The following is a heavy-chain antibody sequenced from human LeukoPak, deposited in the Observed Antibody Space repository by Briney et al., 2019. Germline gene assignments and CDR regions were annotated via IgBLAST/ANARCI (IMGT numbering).Heavy chain of an antibody. CDR2: ISASNGNT. V-gene: IGHV1-18*01. CDR1: GYTFTSYD. CDR3: ARVGGGSYCSSTSCPRRFDP. D-gene: IGHD2-2*01. Sequence: ASVKVSCKASGYTFTSYDINWVRQAPGQGLEWLGWISASNGNTNYAQKLQGRVTMTTDTSTSTAYMELRSLRSDDTAVYYCARVGGGSYCSSTSCPRRFDPWGQGTLVTVSS. J-gene: IGHJ5*02.